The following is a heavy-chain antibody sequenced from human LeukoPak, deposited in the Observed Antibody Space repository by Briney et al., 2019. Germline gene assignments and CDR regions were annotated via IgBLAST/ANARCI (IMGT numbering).Heavy chain of an antibody. CDR1: GYTFTSNY. CDR3: ARVEGWIKIHPFDY. Sequence: GASVKVSCKASGYTFTSNYIHWVRQAPGQGLEWMGMIYPRDGSSSYAQKFQGRVTVTRDTSTSTVHMELSGLRSEDTAVYYCARVEGWIKIHPFDYWGQGTLVTVSS. CDR2: IYPRDGSS. J-gene: IGHJ4*02. V-gene: IGHV1-46*01. D-gene: IGHD2-15*01.